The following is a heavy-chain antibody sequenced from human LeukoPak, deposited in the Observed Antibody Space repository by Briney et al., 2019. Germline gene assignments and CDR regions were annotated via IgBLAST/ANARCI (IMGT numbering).Heavy chain of an antibody. Sequence: GGSLRLSCAASGFTVSSNYMSWVRQAPGKGLEWVSVIYSGGSTYYADSVKGRFTISRDNSKNTLYLQMNSLRAEDTAVYYCAREAVRGDTATLKGAMGYWGQGTLVTVSS. D-gene: IGHD5-18*01. CDR3: AREAVRGDTATLKGAMGY. CDR1: GFTVSSNY. CDR2: IYSGGST. V-gene: IGHV3-53*01. J-gene: IGHJ4*02.